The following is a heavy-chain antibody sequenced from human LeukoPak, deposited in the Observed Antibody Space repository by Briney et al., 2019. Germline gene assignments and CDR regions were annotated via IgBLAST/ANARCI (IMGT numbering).Heavy chain of an antibody. V-gene: IGHV3-48*01. J-gene: IGHJ3*02. Sequence: GGSLRLSCAASGFTFSSYSMNWVRQAPGKGLEWVSYISSSSSTIYYADSVKGRFTISRDNAKNSLYLQMNSLRAEDTAVYYCARGIARSSYDAFDIWGQGTMVTVSS. CDR1: GFTFSSYS. CDR2: ISSSSSTI. CDR3: ARGIARSSYDAFDI. D-gene: IGHD4-11*01.